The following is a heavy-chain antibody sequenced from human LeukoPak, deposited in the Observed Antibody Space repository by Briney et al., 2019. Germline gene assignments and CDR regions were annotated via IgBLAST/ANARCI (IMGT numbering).Heavy chain of an antibody. V-gene: IGHV3-21*01. J-gene: IGHJ4*02. CDR2: ISSSSSYI. D-gene: IGHD3-10*01. CDR1: GFTFSSYS. Sequence: GGSLRLSCAASGFTFSSYSMNWVRQAPGKGLEWVSSISSSSSYIYYADSVKGRFTISRDNAKNSLYLQMNSLRAEDMAVYYCARAGYYYGSGSYLGYWGQGTLVTVSS. CDR3: ARAGYYYGSGSYLGY.